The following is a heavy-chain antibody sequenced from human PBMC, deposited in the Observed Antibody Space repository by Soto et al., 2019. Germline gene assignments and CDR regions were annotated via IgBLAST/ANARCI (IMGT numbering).Heavy chain of an antibody. J-gene: IGHJ3*02. V-gene: IGHV5-51*01. CDR1: GYSFTSYR. Sequence: GESLKISCKGSGYSFTSYRIGWVRQMPGKGLEWMGIIYPGDSDTRYSPSFQGQVTISADKSISTAYLQWSSLKASDTAMYYCARRICSGGSCHSGVAFDIWGQGTMVTVSS. CDR3: ARRICSGGSCHSGVAFDI. CDR2: IYPGDSDT. D-gene: IGHD2-15*01.